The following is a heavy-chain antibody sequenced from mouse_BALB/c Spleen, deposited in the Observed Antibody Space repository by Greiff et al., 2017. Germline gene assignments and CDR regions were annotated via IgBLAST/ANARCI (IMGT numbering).Heavy chain of an antibody. D-gene: IGHD2-3*01. Sequence: VQLKQSGPELVKPGASVKISCKASGYSFTGYYMHWVKQSHVKSLEWIGRINPYNGATSYNQNFKDKASLTVDKSSSTAYMELHSLTSEDSAVYYCARGGDGYYLYAMDYWGQGTSVTVSS. J-gene: IGHJ4*01. V-gene: IGHV1-31*01. CDR2: INPYNGAT. CDR3: ARGGDGYYLYAMDY. CDR1: GYSFTGYY.